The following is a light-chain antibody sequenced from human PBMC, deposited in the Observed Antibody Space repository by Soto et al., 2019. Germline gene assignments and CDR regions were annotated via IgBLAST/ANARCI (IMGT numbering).Light chain of an antibody. CDR2: GAS. J-gene: IGKJ4*01. CDR1: QSVSSY. V-gene: IGKV3-11*01. Sequence: EIVLTQSPATLSLSPGERATLSCRASQSVSSYLAWYQQKPGQAPRLLIYGASSRATGIPARFSGSGSGTDFTLTISSLEPEDFAVYYCQQRSNWPLTFGGGTKV. CDR3: QQRSNWPLT.